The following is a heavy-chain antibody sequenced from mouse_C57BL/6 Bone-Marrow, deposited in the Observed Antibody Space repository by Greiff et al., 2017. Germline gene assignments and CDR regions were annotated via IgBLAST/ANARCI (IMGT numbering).Heavy chain of an antibody. CDR3: ATNWEFAY. CDR2: IDPSDSYT. V-gene: IGHV1-69*01. Sequence: QVQLKQSGAELVLPGASVKLSCKASGYTFTSYWMHWVKQRPGQGLEWIGEIDPSDSYTNYNQKFKGKSTLTVDKSSSTAYMQLSSLTSEDSAVYYCATNWEFAYWGQGTLVTVSA. J-gene: IGHJ3*01. D-gene: IGHD4-1*01. CDR1: GYTFTSYW.